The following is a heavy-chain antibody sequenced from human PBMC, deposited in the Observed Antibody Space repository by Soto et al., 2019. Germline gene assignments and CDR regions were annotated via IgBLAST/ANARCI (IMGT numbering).Heavy chain of an antibody. CDR1: GGTFSNYA. Sequence: QVQLVQSGAEMKKPGSSVKVSCKASGGTFSNYAISWVRQARGQGLEWMGGIIPIFGTANYAQKFQGRVTITADESTSTAHMELSSLRSGDTAVYYCARGRRYCTTTSCYPPALFPYGMDVWGQGTTVTVSS. CDR2: IIPIFGTA. J-gene: IGHJ6*02. V-gene: IGHV1-69*01. CDR3: ARGRRYCTTTSCYPPALFPYGMDV. D-gene: IGHD2-2*01.